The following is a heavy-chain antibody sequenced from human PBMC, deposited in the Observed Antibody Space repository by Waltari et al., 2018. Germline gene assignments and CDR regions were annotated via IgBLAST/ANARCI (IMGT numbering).Heavy chain of an antibody. CDR1: GGTFSSDA. J-gene: IGHJ2*01. V-gene: IGHV1-69*08. Sequence: QVQLVQSGAEVKKPGSSVKVPCKASGGTFSSDAITWVRLAPGQGLEWMGRIFPIFVTANYAQKFQGRVTITADKSTSTAYMELSSLRSEDTAVYYCASRGDSWYFDLWGRGTLVTVSS. D-gene: IGHD2-21*01. CDR2: IFPIFVTA. CDR3: ASRGDSWYFDL.